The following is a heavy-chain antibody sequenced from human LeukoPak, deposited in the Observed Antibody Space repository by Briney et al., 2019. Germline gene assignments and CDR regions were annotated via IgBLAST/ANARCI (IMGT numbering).Heavy chain of an antibody. D-gene: IGHD6-13*01. J-gene: IGHJ6*03. CDR3: ARAAAGTHYYYDMDV. CDR2: IWYDGSNK. CDR1: GFTFSSYG. V-gene: IGHV3-33*01. Sequence: GGSLRLSCAASGFTFSSYGMHWVRQAPGKGLEWVAVIWYDGSNKYYADSVKGRFTISRDNSKNTLYLQMNSLRAEDTAVYYCARAAAGTHYYYDMDVWGKGTTVTVSS.